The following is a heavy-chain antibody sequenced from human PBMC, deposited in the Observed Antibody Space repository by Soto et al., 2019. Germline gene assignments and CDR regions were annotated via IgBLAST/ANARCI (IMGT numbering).Heavy chain of an antibody. CDR2: IFHGGST. CDR3: ARTHYDSNTFYSFFDY. J-gene: IGHJ4*02. CDR1: DGSFSGYY. V-gene: IGHV4-34*12. D-gene: IGHD3-22*01. Sequence: PSETLSLTCAVYDGSFSGYYWSWIRQSPGKGLEWIGQIFHGGSTNYSPSLKSRVTISLDTSRKQFFLELTSVTAADTAVYYCARTHYDSNTFYSFFDYWGQGTMVTV.